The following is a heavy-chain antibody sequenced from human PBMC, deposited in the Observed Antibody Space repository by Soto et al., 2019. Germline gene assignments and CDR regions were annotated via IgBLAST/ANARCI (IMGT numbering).Heavy chain of an antibody. V-gene: IGHV4-31*03. CDR3: ARSVFP. CDR2: IYYIGST. J-gene: IGHJ5*02. CDR1: GDSISSGGYY. Sequence: SETLSLNCTVSGDSISSGGYYWNWIRQHPGKGLEWIGYIYYIGSTYYNPSLKSRVTISLDTSKNQFSLKLSSVTAADTAVYYCARSVFPWGQGTLVTVSS.